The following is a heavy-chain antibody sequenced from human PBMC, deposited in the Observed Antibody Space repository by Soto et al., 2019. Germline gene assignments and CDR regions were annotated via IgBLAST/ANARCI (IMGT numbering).Heavy chain of an antibody. CDR1: GGSISSYY. Sequence: SETLSLTCTVSGGSISSYYWSWIRQPPGKGLEWIGYIYYSGSTNYNPSLKSRVTISVDTSKNQFSLKLSSVTAADTAVYYCARDYYGSERGFDPWGQGTLVTVSS. D-gene: IGHD3-10*01. J-gene: IGHJ5*02. V-gene: IGHV4-59*01. CDR2: IYYSGST. CDR3: ARDYYGSERGFDP.